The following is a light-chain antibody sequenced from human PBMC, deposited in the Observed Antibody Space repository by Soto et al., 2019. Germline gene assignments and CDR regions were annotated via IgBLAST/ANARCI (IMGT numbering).Light chain of an antibody. Sequence: EIVLTQSPATLSLSPGERATLSCRASQSVSTYLAWYQQKPGQAPRLLIYDASNRATGIPARFSSSGSGTDFTPPISSLEPEDFAVYYCQQRSNWPRITFGQGTRLEIK. V-gene: IGKV3-11*01. CDR3: QQRSNWPRIT. CDR1: QSVSTY. CDR2: DAS. J-gene: IGKJ5*01.